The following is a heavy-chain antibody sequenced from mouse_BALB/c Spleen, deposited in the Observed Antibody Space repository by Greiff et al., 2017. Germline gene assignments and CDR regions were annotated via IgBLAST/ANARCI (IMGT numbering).Heavy chain of an antibody. CDR2: ISSGGST. CDR1: GFTFSSYA. V-gene: IGHV5-6-5*01. CDR3: ARGDGYYAYYAMDY. Sequence: DVHLVESGGGLVKPGGSLKLSCAASGFTFSSYAMSWVRQTPEKRLEWVASISSGGSTYYPDSVKGRFTISRDNARNILYLQMSSLRSEDTAMYYCARGDGYYAYYAMDYWGQGTSVTVSS. D-gene: IGHD2-3*01. J-gene: IGHJ4*01.